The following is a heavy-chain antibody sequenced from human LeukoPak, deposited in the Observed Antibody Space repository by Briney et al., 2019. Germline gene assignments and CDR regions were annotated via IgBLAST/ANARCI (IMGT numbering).Heavy chain of an antibody. Sequence: ASVKVSCKVSGYTLTELSMHWVRQAPGKGLEWMGGFDPEDGETIYAQKFQGRVTMTEDTSTDTAYMELSSLRSEDTAVYYCATDQGVTKTTYNWFDPWGQGTLVTVSS. D-gene: IGHD4-17*01. CDR3: ATDQGVTKTTYNWFDP. CDR1: GYTLTELS. CDR2: FDPEDGET. V-gene: IGHV1-24*01. J-gene: IGHJ5*02.